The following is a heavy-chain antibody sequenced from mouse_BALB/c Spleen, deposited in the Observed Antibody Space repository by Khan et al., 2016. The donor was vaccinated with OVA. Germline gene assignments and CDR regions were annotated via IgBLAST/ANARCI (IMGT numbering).Heavy chain of an antibody. D-gene: IGHD2-3*01. Sequence: QVQLQQPGPELVRPGVSVKISCKGPDYTFTDYPMHWVRQSHVKSLEWIGAVSTSYGNTNYNQKFKGKAIMTVDRSSSTAYMELARLTSDDSAIYYCVRDDGYSLFAYWGQGTLVTVSA. J-gene: IGHJ3*01. CDR3: VRDDGYSLFAY. CDR1: DYTFTDYP. V-gene: IGHV1S137*01. CDR2: VSTSYGNT.